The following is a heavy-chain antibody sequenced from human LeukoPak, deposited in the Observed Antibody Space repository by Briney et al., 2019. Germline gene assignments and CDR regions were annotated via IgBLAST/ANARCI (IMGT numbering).Heavy chain of an antibody. V-gene: IGHV5-10-1*01. Sequence: GESLRISCKGSGFSFTSYWISWVRQMPGKGLEWMGRIDPSDSYTNYSPSFQGHVTISADKSISTAYLQWSSLKAPDTAMYYCARQGRIEYCSSTSCHSPLDYWGQGTLVTVSS. CDR1: GFSFTSYW. D-gene: IGHD2-2*02. CDR2: IDPSDSYT. J-gene: IGHJ4*02. CDR3: ARQGRIEYCSSTSCHSPLDY.